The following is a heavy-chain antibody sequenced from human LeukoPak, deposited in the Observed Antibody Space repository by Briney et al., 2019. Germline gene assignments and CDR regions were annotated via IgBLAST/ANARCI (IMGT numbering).Heavy chain of an antibody. CDR3: ATSRGSWPDYFDY. CDR1: GFTFSDYY. D-gene: IGHD6-13*01. Sequence: PGGSLRLSCAASGFTFSDYYMNWVRQAPGKGLDWVSYISTSGSTIYYADSAKGRFTISRDNAKNSLYLQMNSLRAEDTAVYYCATSRGSWPDYFDYWGQGTLVTVSS. J-gene: IGHJ4*02. CDR2: ISTSGSTI. V-gene: IGHV3-11*04.